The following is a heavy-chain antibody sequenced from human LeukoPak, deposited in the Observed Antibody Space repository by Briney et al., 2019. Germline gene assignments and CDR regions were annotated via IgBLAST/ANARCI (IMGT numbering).Heavy chain of an antibody. CDR2: IYGDGSFT. V-gene: IGHV3-74*01. CDR3: AKVTWIQSGDY. CDR1: GFTFSNFW. J-gene: IGHJ4*02. Sequence: GGSLRLSCAASGFTFSNFWMHWVRQAPGKGLVWVALIYGDGSFTRYADSVKGRFTISRGNAKNTVYLQMNSLRTEDTAVYYCAKVTWIQSGDYWGQGTLVTVSS. D-gene: IGHD5-18*01.